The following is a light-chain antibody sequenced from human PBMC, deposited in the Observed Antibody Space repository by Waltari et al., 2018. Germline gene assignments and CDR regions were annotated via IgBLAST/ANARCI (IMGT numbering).Light chain of an antibody. CDR1: QSVLYRSINRVI. Sequence: DIVMTQSADSLAVSLGERATVNCKSGQSVLYRSINRVILVRHQQKPGQAPRLRIYLTSTRERGVPDRFSGSGSQTDITLTIDNLQDDDVAVYYCQQYLTSPYTFGQGTKLEIK. CDR3: QQYLTSPYT. J-gene: IGKJ2*01. V-gene: IGKV4-1*01. CDR2: LTS.